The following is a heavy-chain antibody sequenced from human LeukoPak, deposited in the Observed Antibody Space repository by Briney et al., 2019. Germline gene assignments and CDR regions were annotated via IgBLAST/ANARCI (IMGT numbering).Heavy chain of an antibody. CDR3: ARENYYDSRGFDY. CDR2: FDPEDDRG. Sequence: GASVKVSCKVSGYRLTELYIYWVRQAPGEGPEWMGGFDPEDDRGIYAQKFQGRVTITADKSTSTAYMELSSLRSEDTAVYYCARENYYDSRGFDYWGQGTLVTVSS. J-gene: IGHJ4*02. CDR1: GYRLTELY. D-gene: IGHD3-22*01. V-gene: IGHV1-24*01.